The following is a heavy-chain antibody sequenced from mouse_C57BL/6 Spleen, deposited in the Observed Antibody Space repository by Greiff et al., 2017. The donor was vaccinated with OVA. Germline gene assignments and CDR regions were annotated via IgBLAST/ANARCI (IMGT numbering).Heavy chain of an antibody. V-gene: IGHV3-1*01. D-gene: IGHD3-3*01. CDR2: ISYSGST. CDR3: ARGDEDYAMDY. J-gene: IGHJ4*01. Sequence: EVQLVESGPGMVKPSQSLSLTCTVTGYSITSGYDWHWIRHFPGNKLEWMGYISYSGSTNYNPSLKSRISITHDTSKNHFFLKLNSVTTEDTATYYCARGDEDYAMDYWGQGTSVTVSS. CDR1: GYSITSGYD.